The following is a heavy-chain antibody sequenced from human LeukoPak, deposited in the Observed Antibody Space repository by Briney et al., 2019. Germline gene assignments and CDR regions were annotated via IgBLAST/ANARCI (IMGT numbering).Heavy chain of an antibody. CDR1: GFTFTSYA. V-gene: IGHV3-33*05. Sequence: GGPLRLSCAASGFTFTSYAMHWVRQAPGKGLEWVALISYDGSNKYYADSVRGRFTISRDNSKNTLYLQMNSLRAEDTALYYCAGGSGDYSPDYWGQGTLVTVSS. CDR2: ISYDGSNK. J-gene: IGHJ4*02. D-gene: IGHD4-17*01. CDR3: AGGSGDYSPDY.